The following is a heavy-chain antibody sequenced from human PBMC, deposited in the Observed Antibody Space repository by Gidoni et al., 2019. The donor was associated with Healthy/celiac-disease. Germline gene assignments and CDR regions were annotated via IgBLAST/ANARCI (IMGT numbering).Heavy chain of an antibody. D-gene: IGHD3-22*01. CDR3: ARSSSSGYYYFLGSYYFDY. CDR1: GFTFSSYS. V-gene: IGHV3-48*02. Sequence: EVQLVESGGGLVQPGGSLRLSCAASGFTFSSYSMNWVRQAQGKGLEWVSYISSSSSNIYYADSVEGRFTISRDNAKNSLYLQMNSLRDEDTAVYYCARSSSSGYYYFLGSYYFDYWGQGTLVTVSS. CDR2: ISSSSSNI. J-gene: IGHJ4*02.